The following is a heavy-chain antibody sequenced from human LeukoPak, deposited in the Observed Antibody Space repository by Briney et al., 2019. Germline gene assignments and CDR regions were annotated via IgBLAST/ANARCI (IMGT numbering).Heavy chain of an antibody. CDR1: GGSISSYY. Sequence: SETLSLTCTVSGGSISSYYWSWIRRPPGKGLEWIGYIYYSGSTNYNPSLKSRVTISVDTSKNQFSLKLSSVTAADTAVYYCARDANGWDDYWGQGTLVTVSS. D-gene: IGHD6-19*01. V-gene: IGHV4-59*01. J-gene: IGHJ4*02. CDR3: ARDANGWDDY. CDR2: IYYSGST.